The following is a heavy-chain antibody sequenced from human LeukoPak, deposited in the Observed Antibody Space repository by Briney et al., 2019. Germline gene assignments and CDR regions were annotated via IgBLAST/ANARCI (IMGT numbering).Heavy chain of an antibody. D-gene: IGHD3-10*01. CDR2: IYYSGST. V-gene: IGHV4-59*01. J-gene: IGHJ4*02. Sequence: PSETLSLTCTVSGGSISSYYWSWIRQPPGKGLEWIGYIYYSGSTNYNPSLKSRVTISVDTSKNQFSLKLSSVTAADTAVYYCARVPPNYYGSGSYPDYWGQRTLVTVSS. CDR1: GGSISSYY. CDR3: ARVPPNYYGSGSYPDY.